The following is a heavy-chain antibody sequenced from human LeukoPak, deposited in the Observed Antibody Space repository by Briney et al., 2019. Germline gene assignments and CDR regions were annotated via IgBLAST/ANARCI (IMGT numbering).Heavy chain of an antibody. Sequence: GGSLRLSCAASGFTFSRFWMSWVRQAPGKGLEWVANINRDGSDEYYVDSVKGRFTISRDNAKNSLYLQMNSLRAEDTAVYYCARVRYFDYWGQGTLVTVSS. V-gene: IGHV3-7*01. CDR2: INRDGSDE. CDR3: ARVRYFDY. J-gene: IGHJ4*02. CDR1: GFTFSRFW.